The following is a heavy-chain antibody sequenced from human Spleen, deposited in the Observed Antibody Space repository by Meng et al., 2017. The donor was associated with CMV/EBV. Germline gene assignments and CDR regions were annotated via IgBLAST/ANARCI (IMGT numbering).Heavy chain of an antibody. CDR3: ARDSPSLYSSSPGIDF. Sequence: YSFTRYGISWVRQAPGQGLEWMGWISVYTDNTSSAQKYQGRLTMTTDTSTSTAYMELRSLRSDDTAVYYCARDSPSLYSSSPGIDFWGQGTLVTVSS. J-gene: IGHJ4*02. CDR1: YSFTRYG. V-gene: IGHV1-18*04. CDR2: ISVYTDNT. D-gene: IGHD6-6*01.